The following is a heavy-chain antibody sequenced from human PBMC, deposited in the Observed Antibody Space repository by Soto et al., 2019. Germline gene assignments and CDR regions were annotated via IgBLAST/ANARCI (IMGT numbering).Heavy chain of an antibody. CDR2: MNPNSGNT. CDR3: ARRNGDYCRLCD. CDR1: GYTFTSYD. V-gene: IGHV1-8*01. J-gene: IGHJ4*02. D-gene: IGHD4-17*01. Sequence: QVQLVQSGAEVKKPGASVKVSCKASGYTFTSYDINWVRQATGQGLEWMGWMNPNSGNTDYAHKFRGRVTMTRDTSIRTAYMELSGLTSEDTAVYYCARRNGDYCRLCDGGLGTLVTVSA.